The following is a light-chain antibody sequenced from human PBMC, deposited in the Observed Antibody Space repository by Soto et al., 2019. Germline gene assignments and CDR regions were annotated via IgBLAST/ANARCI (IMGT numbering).Light chain of an antibody. Sequence: EIVLTQSPGPLSLSPGERATLSCRASQSVNTKYLAWYQQKPGQAPRLLIYGASSRATGIPDRFSGSGSGTDFTLTISRLEPEDFAVYYCQQYGSSPLTFGGGTKVDIK. J-gene: IGKJ4*01. CDR1: QSVNTKY. CDR3: QQYGSSPLT. CDR2: GAS. V-gene: IGKV3-20*01.